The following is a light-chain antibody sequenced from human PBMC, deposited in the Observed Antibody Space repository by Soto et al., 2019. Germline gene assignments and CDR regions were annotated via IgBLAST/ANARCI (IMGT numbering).Light chain of an antibody. CDR1: QTISSW. CDR3: QQYDSYPLT. Sequence: DIQMTQSPSTLSGSVGDRVTITCRASQTISSWLAWYQQKPGKAPKLLIYRASTLKSGVPSRFSGSGSGTEFALTISSLQPDDVATNYCQQYDSYPLTFGGGTKVDIK. J-gene: IGKJ4*02. CDR2: RAS. V-gene: IGKV1-5*03.